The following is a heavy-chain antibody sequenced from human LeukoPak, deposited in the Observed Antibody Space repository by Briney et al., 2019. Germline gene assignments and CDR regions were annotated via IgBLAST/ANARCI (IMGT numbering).Heavy chain of an antibody. V-gene: IGHV4-59*12. CDR1: GGSISSYY. CDR3: AREGGEGNFDY. J-gene: IGHJ4*02. D-gene: IGHD3-10*01. Sequence: SETLSLTCTVSGGSISSYYWSWIRQPPGKGLEWIGYIYYSGSTNYNPSLKSRVTTSVDTSKNQFSLKLSSVTAADTAVYYCAREGGEGNFDYWGQGTLVTVSS. CDR2: IYYSGST.